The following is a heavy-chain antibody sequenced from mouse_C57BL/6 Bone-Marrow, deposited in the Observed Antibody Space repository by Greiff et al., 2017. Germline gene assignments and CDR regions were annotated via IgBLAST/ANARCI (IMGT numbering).Heavy chain of an antibody. CDR1: GFTFSDYG. CDR2: ISNLAYSI. Sequence: EVQLQQSGGGLVQPGGSLKLSCAASGFTFSDYGMAWVRQAPRKGPEWVAFISNLAYSIYYADTVTGRFTISRENAKNTLYLEMSSLRSEDTAMYYCARQGYSNYVGFAYWGQGTLVTVSA. V-gene: IGHV5-15*01. J-gene: IGHJ3*01. CDR3: ARQGYSNYVGFAY. D-gene: IGHD2-5*01.